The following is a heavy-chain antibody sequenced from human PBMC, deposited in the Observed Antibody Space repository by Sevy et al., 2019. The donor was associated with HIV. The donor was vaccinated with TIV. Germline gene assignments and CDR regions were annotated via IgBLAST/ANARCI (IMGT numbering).Heavy chain of an antibody. D-gene: IGHD3-22*01. V-gene: IGHV1-2*02. J-gene: IGHJ3*02. CDR3: ASLSGYYYDSSRYYNTDAFDI. CDR2: INPNSGGT. CDR1: GYTFTDYF. Sequence: ASVKVSCKASGYTFTDYFMHWVRQAPGQGLEWMGWINPNSGGTNYAQRFRGRVTMTRDTSISTAYMELSRLRSDDTAVYYCASLSGYYYDSSRYYNTDAFDIRGQGTMATVSS.